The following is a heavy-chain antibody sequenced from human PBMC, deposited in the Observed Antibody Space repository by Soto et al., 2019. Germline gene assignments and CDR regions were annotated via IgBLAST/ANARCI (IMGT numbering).Heavy chain of an antibody. Sequence: QVQLVESGGGVVQPGTSLRLSCVASGFAFSSFGMHWVRQAPGKGLEWVAIIWYDGSDKYYGDSVKGRFTISRDNSKNTLFLQMNSLRAEDTAEYHCAFGNLSYYFDYWGQGTPVTVSS. J-gene: IGHJ4*02. V-gene: IGHV3-33*01. CDR2: IWYDGSDK. CDR1: GFAFSSFG. CDR3: AFGNLSYYFDY. D-gene: IGHD3-16*01.